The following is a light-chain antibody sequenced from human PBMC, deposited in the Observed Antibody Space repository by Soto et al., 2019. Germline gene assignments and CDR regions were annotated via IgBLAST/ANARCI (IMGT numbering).Light chain of an antibody. V-gene: IGLV1-44*01. Sequence: QPVLTQPPSASGTPGQRVTISCSGSSSSIGSNTVSWYQQLPGTAPKLLIYSNTQRPPGVPDRFSGSTSGTSASLAISGLQSDDEADYYCASWDDTLNGVVFGGGTKLTVL. CDR1: SSSIGSNT. CDR3: ASWDDTLNGVV. CDR2: SNT. J-gene: IGLJ2*01.